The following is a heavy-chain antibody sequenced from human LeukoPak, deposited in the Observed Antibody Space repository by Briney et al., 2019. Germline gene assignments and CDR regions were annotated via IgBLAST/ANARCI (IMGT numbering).Heavy chain of an antibody. CDR1: GGSISSYY. V-gene: IGHV4-59*01. CDR2: IYYSGST. Sequence: PSETLSLTCTVSGGSISSYYWSWIRQPPGKGLEWIGYIYYSGSTNYNPSLKSRVTISVDTSKNQFSLKLSSATAADTAVYYCAAVAANYYYYGMDVWGQGTTVTVSS. CDR3: AAVAANYYYYGMDV. J-gene: IGHJ6*02. D-gene: IGHD6-19*01.